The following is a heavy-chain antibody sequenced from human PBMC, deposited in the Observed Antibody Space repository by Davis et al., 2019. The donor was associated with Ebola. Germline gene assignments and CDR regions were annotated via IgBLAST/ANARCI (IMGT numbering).Heavy chain of an antibody. V-gene: IGHV3-23*01. J-gene: IGHJ3*02. CDR1: GDSISSRN. Sequence: ETLSLTCGVSGDSISSRNRWSWVRQAPGKGLEWVSTLGTSADTYYADSVKGRFTISRDNSKNTLYLQMNGLRVEDTAIYYCAKDTSNIWFDIWGQGTNVTVSS. CDR3: AKDTSNIWFDI. CDR2: LGTSADT. D-gene: IGHD1-26*01.